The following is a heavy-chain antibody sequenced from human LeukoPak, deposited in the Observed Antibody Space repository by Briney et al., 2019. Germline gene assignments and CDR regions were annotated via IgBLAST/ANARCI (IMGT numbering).Heavy chain of an antibody. Sequence: PSETLSLTCAVYGGSFSGYYWSWIRQPPGKGLEWIGEINHSGSTNYNPSLKSRVTISVDTSKNQFSLKLSSVTAADTAVYYCARGARHRFLEWSYYYYYGMDVWGQGTTVTVSS. CDR3: ARGARHRFLEWSYYYYYGMDV. V-gene: IGHV4-34*01. CDR1: GGSFSGYY. CDR2: INHSGST. J-gene: IGHJ6*02. D-gene: IGHD3-3*01.